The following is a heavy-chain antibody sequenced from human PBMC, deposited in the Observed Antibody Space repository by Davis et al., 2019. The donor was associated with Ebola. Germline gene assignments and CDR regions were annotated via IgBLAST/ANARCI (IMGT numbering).Heavy chain of an antibody. CDR2: ITGSGSLT. D-gene: IGHD1-1*01. CDR1: GFTFSDHY. V-gene: IGHV3-11*01. J-gene: IGHJ6*02. CDR3: TRAKLQLYGMDV. Sequence: PGGPLRLSCAVPGFTFSDHYMSWIRQAPGKGLEWISSITGSGSLTYYAASVKGRFTISRDNTNNSLFLQMSALRVDDTAVYYCTRAKLQLYGMDVWGRGTTVTVSS.